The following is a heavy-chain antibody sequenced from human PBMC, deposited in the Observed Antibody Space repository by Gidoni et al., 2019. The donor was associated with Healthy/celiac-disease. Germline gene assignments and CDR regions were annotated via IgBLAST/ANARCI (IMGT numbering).Heavy chain of an antibody. J-gene: IGHJ4*02. CDR2: ISSSSSYT. CDR3: ARSLAYGDYDY. Sequence: QVQLVESGGGLVEPGGSLSLSCAASGFTFSDYCMSWIRQAPGKGLEWVSYISSSSSYTNYADSVKGRFTISRDNAKNSLYLQMNSLRAEDTAVYYCARSLAYGDYDYWGQGTLVTVSS. CDR1: GFTFSDYC. V-gene: IGHV3-11*06. D-gene: IGHD4-17*01.